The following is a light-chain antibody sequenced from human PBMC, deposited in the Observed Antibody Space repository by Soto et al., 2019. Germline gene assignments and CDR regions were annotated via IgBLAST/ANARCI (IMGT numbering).Light chain of an antibody. V-gene: IGKV1-33*01. Sequence: DIQMTQSPSSLSASVGDRVTITCQASQDISNYLNWYQQKPGKAPKLLIYDASNLETGVPSRFSGSGSGTDVTFTISSLQPEDIATYYCQQYDNLPLTFGGGTQVEIK. CDR1: QDISNY. CDR2: DAS. J-gene: IGKJ4*01. CDR3: QQYDNLPLT.